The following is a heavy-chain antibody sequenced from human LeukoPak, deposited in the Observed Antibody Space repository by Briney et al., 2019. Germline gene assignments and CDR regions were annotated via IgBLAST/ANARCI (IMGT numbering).Heavy chain of an antibody. CDR2: ISGSGGNT. V-gene: IGHV3-23*01. Sequence: GGSPRLSCAASGVTFSSFALSWVRQAPGKGLQWVSGISGSGGNTYYADSVKGRFTISRDNSKNTLYLHIHSLRAEDTAVYYCAKGRYSSNWVNFDYWGQGTLVSVSS. CDR3: AKGRYSSNWVNFDY. CDR1: GVTFSSFA. J-gene: IGHJ4*02. D-gene: IGHD6-13*01.